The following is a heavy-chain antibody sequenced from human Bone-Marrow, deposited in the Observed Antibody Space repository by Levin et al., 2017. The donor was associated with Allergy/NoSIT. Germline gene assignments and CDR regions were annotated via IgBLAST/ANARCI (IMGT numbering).Heavy chain of an antibody. CDR1: GGTFSDYM. V-gene: IGHV1-69*02. CDR2: IIPIIGRP. D-gene: IGHD3-22*01. J-gene: IGHJ4*02. CDR3: ARIYKYDSSGYGF. Sequence: KISCQASGGTFSDYMISWVRQAPGHGLEWMGRIIPIIGRPTYAQKFQGRVTITADISTTTAHLEISSLRSEDTAVYYCARIYKYDSSGYGFWGQGTRFTVSP.